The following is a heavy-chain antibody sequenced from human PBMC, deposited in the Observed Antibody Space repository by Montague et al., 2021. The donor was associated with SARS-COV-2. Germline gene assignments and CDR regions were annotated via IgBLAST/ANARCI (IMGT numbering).Heavy chain of an antibody. CDR3: ARGGYYDSSGYSLLYDYYGRDV. V-gene: IGHV4-31*03. CDR1: GGSISSGRYY. CDR2: IYYSGST. D-gene: IGHD3-22*01. Sequence: TLSLTCTVSGGSISSGRYYWSWIRQHPGRGLEWIGYIYYSGSTYYNPSLKSRVTISVDTSKNQFSLKLSSVTAADTAVYYCARGGYYDSSGYSLLYDYYGRDVWGQGTTVTVSS. J-gene: IGHJ6*02.